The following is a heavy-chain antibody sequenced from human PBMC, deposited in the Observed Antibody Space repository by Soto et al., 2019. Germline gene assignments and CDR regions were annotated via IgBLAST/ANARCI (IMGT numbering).Heavy chain of an antibody. CDR2: ISGSGGST. CDR1: GFTFSSYA. D-gene: IGHD1-26*01. Sequence: PGGSLRLSCAASGFTFSSYAMSWVRQAPGKGLEWVSAISGSGGSTYYADSVKGRFTISRDNSKNTLYLQMNSLRAEDTAVYYCAKDRGLQWEPWGAFDYWGQGTLVTVSS. J-gene: IGHJ4*02. CDR3: AKDRGLQWEPWGAFDY. V-gene: IGHV3-23*01.